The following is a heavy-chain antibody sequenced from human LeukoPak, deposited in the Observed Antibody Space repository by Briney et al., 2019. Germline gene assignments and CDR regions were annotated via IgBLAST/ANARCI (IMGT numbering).Heavy chain of an antibody. CDR1: GGSISSSSYY. CDR2: IYYSGST. CDR3: ARGAAVAGTNLDFDY. D-gene: IGHD6-19*01. V-gene: IGHV4-39*07. J-gene: IGHJ4*02. Sequence: SETLSLTCTVSGGSISSSSYYWGWIRQPPGKGLEWIGSIYYSGSTYYNPSLKSRVTISVDTSKNQFSLKLSSVTAADTAVYYCARGAAVAGTNLDFDYWGQGTLVTASS.